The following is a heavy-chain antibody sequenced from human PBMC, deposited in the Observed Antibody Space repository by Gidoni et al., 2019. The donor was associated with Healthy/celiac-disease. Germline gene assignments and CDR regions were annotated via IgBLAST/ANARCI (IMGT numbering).Heavy chain of an antibody. D-gene: IGHD6-13*01. J-gene: IGHJ4*02. CDR1: GFTFSGYY. Sequence: VQLVEPGGGSVKPGGSLRLSCAASGFTFSGYYMSWIRQAPGKGLEWVSYVSRSGSTRYYADSVKGRFTITRDSDKNSLYLQMNSLRAEDTAVYYCAIAAAATAFDYWGQGTLVTVST. V-gene: IGHV3-11*01. CDR2: VSRSGSTR. CDR3: AIAAAATAFDY.